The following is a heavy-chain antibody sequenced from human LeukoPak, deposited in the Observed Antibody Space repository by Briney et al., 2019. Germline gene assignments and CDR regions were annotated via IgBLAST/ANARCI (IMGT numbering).Heavy chain of an antibody. J-gene: IGHJ4*02. Sequence: GASVKVSCKASGYTFTSYGISWVRQAPGQGLEWMGWISAYNGNTNYAQTLQGRVTMTTDTSTSTAYMELRSLRSDDTAVYYCASDPSVTYYYGSGSYYPLDYWGQGTLVTVSS. D-gene: IGHD3-10*01. CDR3: ASDPSVTYYYGSGSYYPLDY. CDR1: GYTFTSYG. CDR2: ISAYNGNT. V-gene: IGHV1-18*01.